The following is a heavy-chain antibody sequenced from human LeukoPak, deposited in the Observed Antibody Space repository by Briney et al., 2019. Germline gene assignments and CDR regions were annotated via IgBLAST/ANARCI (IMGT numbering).Heavy chain of an antibody. Sequence: TGRSLRLSCAASGFTFDDYAMHWVRQAPGKGLEWVSGISWNSGSIGYADSVKGRFTISRDNAKNSLYLQMNSLRAEDTALYYCAKDDRSGSYFDYWGQGTLVTVSS. CDR3: AKDDRSGSYFDY. CDR1: GFTFDDYA. D-gene: IGHD1-26*01. CDR2: ISWNSGSI. V-gene: IGHV3-9*01. J-gene: IGHJ4*02.